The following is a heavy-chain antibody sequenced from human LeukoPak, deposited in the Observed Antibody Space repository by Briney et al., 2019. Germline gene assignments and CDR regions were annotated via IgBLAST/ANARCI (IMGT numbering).Heavy chain of an antibody. CDR2: INHSGST. D-gene: IGHD4-17*01. Sequence: PSETLSLTCAVYGGSFSGYYWSWIRQPPGKGLEWIGEINHSGSTNYNPSLKSRVTISVDTSKNQFSLKLSSVTAADTAVYYCARSHPYGYYGMDVWGQGTTVTVSS. CDR3: ARSHPYGYYGMDV. V-gene: IGHV4-34*01. CDR1: GGSFSGYY. J-gene: IGHJ6*02.